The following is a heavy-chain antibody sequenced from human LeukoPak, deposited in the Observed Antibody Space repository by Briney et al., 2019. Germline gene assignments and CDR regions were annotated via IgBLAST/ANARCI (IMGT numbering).Heavy chain of an antibody. J-gene: IGHJ6*03. V-gene: IGHV1-8*01. CDR2: MNPNSGNT. D-gene: IGHD6-6*01. Sequence: GASVKVSCKASGYTFTSYDINWVRQATGQGLEWMGWMNPNSGNTGYAQKFQGRVTMTRNTARSTAYMELSSLRSEDTAVYYCARGHSSSYSSSSNLGRYYYYYMDVWGKGTTVTVSS. CDR1: GYTFTSYD. CDR3: ARGHSSSYSSSSNLGRYYYYYMDV.